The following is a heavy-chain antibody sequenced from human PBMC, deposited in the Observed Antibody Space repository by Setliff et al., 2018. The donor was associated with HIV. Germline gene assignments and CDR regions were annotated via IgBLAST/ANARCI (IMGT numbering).Heavy chain of an antibody. Sequence: GASVKVSCKASGYTFTSYGISWVRQAPGQGLEWMGWISAYNGNTNYAQKLQGRLTLTTDESTSTAYMELSGLRSDDTAVYYSAGGLVSQKVPFDPWGQGTLVTVSS. V-gene: IGHV1-18*01. J-gene: IGHJ5*02. CDR3: AGGLVSQKVPFDP. CDR2: ISAYNGNT. D-gene: IGHD1-1*01. CDR1: GYTFTSYG.